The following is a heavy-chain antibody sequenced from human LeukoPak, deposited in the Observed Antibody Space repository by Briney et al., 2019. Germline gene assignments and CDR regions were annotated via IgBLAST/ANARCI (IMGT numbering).Heavy chain of an antibody. D-gene: IGHD3-10*01. CDR2: ISGSGDT. CDR3: AKKYYYGSGTYIFYFDY. V-gene: IGHV3-23*01. CDR1: GFTFVGNA. J-gene: IGHJ4*02. Sequence: GGSLRLSCAASGFTFVGNAVTWVRQAPGKGLEWVTTISGSGDTYYADFVKGRFTISRDDSKSTLSLQMNSLRAEDTALYYCAKKYYYGSGTYIFYFDYWGQGTPVTVSS.